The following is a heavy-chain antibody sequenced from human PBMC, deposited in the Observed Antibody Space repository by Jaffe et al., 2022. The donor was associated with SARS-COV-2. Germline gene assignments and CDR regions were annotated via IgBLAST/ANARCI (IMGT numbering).Heavy chain of an antibody. Sequence: EVQLVESGGGLVQPGGSLRLSCAASGFTFSSYWMSWVRQAPGKGLEWVANIKQDGSEKYYVDSVKGRFTISRDNAKNSLYLQMNSLRAEDTAVYYCARVGDYYDSSGYYYTWGQGTLVTVSS. CDR1: GFTFSSYW. D-gene: IGHD3-22*01. CDR2: IKQDGSEK. CDR3: ARVGDYYDSSGYYYT. J-gene: IGHJ1*01. V-gene: IGHV3-7*03.